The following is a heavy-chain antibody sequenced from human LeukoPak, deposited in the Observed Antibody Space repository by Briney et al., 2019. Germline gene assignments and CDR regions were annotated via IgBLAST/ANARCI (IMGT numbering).Heavy chain of an antibody. CDR3: ATLISGSYLFDY. CDR1: GYTFTGYY. CDR2: INPNSGGT. J-gene: IGHJ4*02. V-gene: IGHV1-2*02. D-gene: IGHD1-26*01. Sequence: ASVKVSCKASGYTFTGYYMHWVRQAPGQGLEWVGWINPNSGGTNYAQKFQGRVTMTRDTSISTAYMELSRLRSDDTAVYYCATLISGSYLFDYWGQRTLVTVS.